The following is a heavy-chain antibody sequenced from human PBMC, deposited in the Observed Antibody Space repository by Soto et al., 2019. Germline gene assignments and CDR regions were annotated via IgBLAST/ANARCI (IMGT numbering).Heavy chain of an antibody. D-gene: IGHD2-15*01. V-gene: IGHV1-18*04. CDR2: ISGYNGNT. CDR3: AREGDIVGLDAFDV. Sequence: QVQVVQSGAEVKKPGASVKVSCETSGYTFTNYDVDWVRQAPGQVLAWMGWISGYNGNTTYAQKIKRRVTMTTDKSTSTAYMERRSLGSDDTAVYYCAREGDIVGLDAFDVWGQGTMVTVSS. J-gene: IGHJ3*01. CDR1: GYTFTNYD.